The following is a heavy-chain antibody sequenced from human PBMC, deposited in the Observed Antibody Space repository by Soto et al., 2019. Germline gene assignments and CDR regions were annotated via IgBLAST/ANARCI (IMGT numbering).Heavy chain of an antibody. J-gene: IGHJ4*02. D-gene: IGHD2-15*01. V-gene: IGHV1-3*05. CDR1: GYTFTSYA. CDR3: ARDLGYALPDY. Sequence: QVQLVQSGAEEKKPGASVKVSCKASGYTFTSYAMHWVRQAPGQRLEWMGWINAGNGNTKYSQKFQGRVTITRDTAARTAYMELSSLRSEDTAVYYCARDLGYALPDYWGQGTLVTVSS. CDR2: INAGNGNT.